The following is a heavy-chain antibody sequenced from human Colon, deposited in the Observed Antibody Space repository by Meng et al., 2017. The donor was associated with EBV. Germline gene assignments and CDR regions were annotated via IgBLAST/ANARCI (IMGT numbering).Heavy chain of an antibody. V-gene: IGHV4-4*02. Sequence: QVHLPEWGPRLVNPSGTLSLTCSVSDDSTMRRNWWSWVRPPPGKGLEWIGEILHAGVTNYNPSLKSRVSMSVDRSRIQASLNLNSVTAADTAIYYCARGEDYTWDVWGQGILVTVFS. D-gene: IGHD3-16*01. CDR2: ILHAGVT. J-gene: IGHJ4*02. CDR1: DDSTMRRNW. CDR3: ARGEDYTWDV.